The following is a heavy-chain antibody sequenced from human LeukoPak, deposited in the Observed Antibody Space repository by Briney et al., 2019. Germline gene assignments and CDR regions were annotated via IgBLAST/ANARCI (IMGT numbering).Heavy chain of an antibody. D-gene: IGHD2-15*01. J-gene: IGHJ4*02. Sequence: GGSLTLSCAASGFTFSSYAMSWVRQAPGKGLEWVSAISASCASTYYADSVKGRFTISRDNSKNTLYLQMNSLSAEDTAVYYFAKPGYLGDISCTAFDYWGQGTRVTVSS. V-gene: IGHV3-23*01. CDR3: AKPGYLGDISCTAFDY. CDR1: GFTFSSYA. CDR2: ISASCAST.